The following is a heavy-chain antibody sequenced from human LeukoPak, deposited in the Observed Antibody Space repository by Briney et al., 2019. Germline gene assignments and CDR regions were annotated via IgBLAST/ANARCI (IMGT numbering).Heavy chain of an antibody. Sequence: SETLSLTCTVSGDPVSRDSYYWSWLRQPPGKELEWIGYVYHTGSTNYNPSLKSRVTISVDTSKNQFSLKLSSVTAADTAVYYCARGLMGATHIDFWGQGTLVTVSS. CDR2: VYHTGST. J-gene: IGHJ4*02. CDR1: GDPVSRDSYY. V-gene: IGHV4-61*01. CDR3: ARGLMGATHIDF. D-gene: IGHD1-26*01.